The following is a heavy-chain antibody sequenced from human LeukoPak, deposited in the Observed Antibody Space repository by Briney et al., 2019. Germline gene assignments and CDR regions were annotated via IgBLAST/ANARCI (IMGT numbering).Heavy chain of an antibody. J-gene: IGHJ2*01. Sequence: ASVKVSCKASGYTFTVYYMHWVRQAPGQGLEWMGWINPNSGGTNYAQKFQGRVTMTRDTSISTAYMELSRLRSDDTAVYYCASPPYYYDSSGYFDLWGRGTLVTVSS. CDR1: GYTFTVYY. CDR2: INPNSGGT. D-gene: IGHD3-22*01. V-gene: IGHV1-2*02. CDR3: ASPPYYYDSSGYFDL.